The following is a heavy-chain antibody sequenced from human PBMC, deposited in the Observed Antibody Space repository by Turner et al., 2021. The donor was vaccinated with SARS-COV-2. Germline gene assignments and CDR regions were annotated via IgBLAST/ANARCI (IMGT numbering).Heavy chain of an antibody. D-gene: IGHD3-22*01. Sequence: QLQLQESGPGLVKHSETLSLPCTVSGGSISSSSYSWGWMRQPPGKGLEWIGSIYYSGSTYYTPSLKSRVSISVDTSKNQFSLRLSSVTAADTAVYYCATPSVSYDSSGYFHFDLWGRGTLVTVSS. CDR3: ATPSVSYDSSGYFHFDL. CDR1: GGSISSSSYS. CDR2: IYYSGST. J-gene: IGHJ2*01. V-gene: IGHV4-39*01.